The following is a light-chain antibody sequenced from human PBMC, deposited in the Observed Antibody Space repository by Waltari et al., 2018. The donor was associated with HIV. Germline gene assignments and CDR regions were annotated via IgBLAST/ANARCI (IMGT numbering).Light chain of an antibody. CDR2: EDS. Sequence: SYELTQPPSVSVSPGQTASITCPGDKLGDKYACWYQQKTGQSPVLVSYEDSKRPSGIPERFSGSNSGNTATLTISGTQAMDEADYDCQAWDSSTARGFGGGTKLTVL. CDR1: KLGDKY. J-gene: IGLJ2*01. CDR3: QAWDSSTARG. V-gene: IGLV3-1*01.